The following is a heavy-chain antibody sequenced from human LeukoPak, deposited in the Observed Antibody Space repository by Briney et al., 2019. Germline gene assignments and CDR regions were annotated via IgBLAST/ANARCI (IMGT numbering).Heavy chain of an antibody. CDR3: ARQVGYYDSSGYYYYYGMDV. Sequence: SETLSLTCTVSGVSISSYYWSWIRQPPGKGLEWIGYIYYSGSTNYNPSLKSRVTISVDTSKNQFSLKLSSVTAADTAVYYCARQVGYYDSSGYYYYYGMDVWGQGTTVAVSS. J-gene: IGHJ6*02. V-gene: IGHV4-59*01. CDR2: IYYSGST. D-gene: IGHD3-22*01. CDR1: GVSISSYY.